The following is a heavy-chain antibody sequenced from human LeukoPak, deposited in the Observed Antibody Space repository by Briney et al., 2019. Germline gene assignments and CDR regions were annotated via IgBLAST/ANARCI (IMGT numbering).Heavy chain of an antibody. CDR2: ISAYNSNT. J-gene: IGHJ5*02. CDR3: ARDNSVGDYAWWFDP. D-gene: IGHD1-26*01. CDR1: GYTFTSYG. V-gene: IGHV1-18*01. Sequence: ASVKVSCKASGYTFTSYGINWVRQAPGQGLEWMGWISAYNSNTHYAQKLQGRVTMTTDTPTSTAYMEVRSLRSDDTAVYFCARDNSVGDYAWWFDPWGQGTLVTVSS.